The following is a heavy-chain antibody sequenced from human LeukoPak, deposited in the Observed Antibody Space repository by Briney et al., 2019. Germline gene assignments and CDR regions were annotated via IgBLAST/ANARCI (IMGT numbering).Heavy chain of an antibody. CDR3: ARPLTGTTLIFDY. Sequence: SETPSLTCTVSGGSISSYYWSWIRQPPGKGLEWIGYIYYSGSTSYNPSLKSRVTISVDTSKNQFSLKLSSVTAADTAVYYCARPLTGTTLIFDYWGQGTLVTASS. J-gene: IGHJ4*02. V-gene: IGHV4-59*01. CDR1: GGSISSYY. D-gene: IGHD1-7*01. CDR2: IYYSGST.